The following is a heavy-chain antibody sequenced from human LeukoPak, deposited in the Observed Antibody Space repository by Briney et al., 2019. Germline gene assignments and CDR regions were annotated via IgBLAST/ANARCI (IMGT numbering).Heavy chain of an antibody. Sequence: SETLSLTCTVSGGSISNRNYHWGWIRQPPGKGLEWIGEINHSGSTNYNPSLKSRVTISVDTSKNQFSLKLSSVTAADTAVYYCARRGTYYYDSSGYQPRKNWFDPWGQGTLVTVSS. CDR1: GGSISNRNYH. J-gene: IGHJ5*02. CDR3: ARRGTYYYDSSGYQPRKNWFDP. V-gene: IGHV4-39*07. D-gene: IGHD3-22*01. CDR2: INHSGST.